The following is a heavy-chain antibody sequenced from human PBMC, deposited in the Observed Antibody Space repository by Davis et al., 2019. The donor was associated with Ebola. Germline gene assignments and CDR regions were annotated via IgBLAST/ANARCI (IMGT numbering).Heavy chain of an antibody. V-gene: IGHV3-73*01. CDR3: TALNGDYGVDV. J-gene: IGHJ6*02. Sequence: ASLIISCAASGPTFSDYYMYWVRQASGKGLEWVGRVGTKVNNYATAYAASVKSRFTISRDDSKNMAFLQMDSLKPEDTAVYYCTALNGDYGVDVWGQGTTVTVSS. D-gene: IGHD7-27*01. CDR1: GPTFSDYY. CDR2: VGTKVNNYAT.